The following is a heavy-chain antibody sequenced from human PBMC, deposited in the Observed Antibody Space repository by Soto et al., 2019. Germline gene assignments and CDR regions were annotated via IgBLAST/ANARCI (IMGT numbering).Heavy chain of an antibody. Sequence: ASVKVSCKASGYTFTGYYMHWVRQAPGQGLEWMGWINPNSGGTNYAQKFQGWVTMTRDTSISTAYMELSRLRSDDTAVYYCARASSGGQLVYAFDIWGQGTMVTVSS. V-gene: IGHV1-2*04. D-gene: IGHD6-6*01. CDR1: GYTFTGYY. J-gene: IGHJ3*02. CDR3: ARASSGGQLVYAFDI. CDR2: INPNSGGT.